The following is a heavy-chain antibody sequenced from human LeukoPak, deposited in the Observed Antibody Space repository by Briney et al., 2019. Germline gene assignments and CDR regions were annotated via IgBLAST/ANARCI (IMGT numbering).Heavy chain of an antibody. D-gene: IGHD3-10*01. Sequence: SETLSLTCTVSGGSISSYYWSWIRQPPGKGLEWLGYIYYSGSTNYNPSLKSRVTISVDTSKNQFSLKLSSVTAADTAVYYCASRTGFGEFDYWGQGPPVTVSS. CDR2: IYYSGST. CDR1: GGSISSYY. J-gene: IGHJ4*02. CDR3: ASRTGFGEFDY. V-gene: IGHV4-59*01.